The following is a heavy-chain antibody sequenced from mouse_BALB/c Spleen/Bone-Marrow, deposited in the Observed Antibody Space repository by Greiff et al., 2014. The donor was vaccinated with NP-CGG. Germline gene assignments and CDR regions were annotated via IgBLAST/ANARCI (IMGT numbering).Heavy chain of an antibody. CDR3: ARGGYGYLFAY. D-gene: IGHD2-2*01. V-gene: IGHV1-9*01. CDR1: GYTFNSYW. Sequence: QVQLQQPGAELMKPGASVKISCKATGYTFNSYWIEWVEQRPGHGLEWIGEILPGSGSTNYNEKFKGKATFTTDTSSNTAYMQLSSLTSEDSAVYYCARGGYGYLFAYWGQGTLVTVSA. J-gene: IGHJ3*01. CDR2: ILPGSGST.